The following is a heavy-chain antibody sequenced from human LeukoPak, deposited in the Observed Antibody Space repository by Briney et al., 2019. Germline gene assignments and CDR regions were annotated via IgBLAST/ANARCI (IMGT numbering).Heavy chain of an antibody. CDR2: IYTSGSN. CDR1: GGSISSYY. CDR3: ARDIGTSQYYYMDV. D-gene: IGHD2-2*01. V-gene: IGHV4-4*07. Sequence: PSETLSLTCTVSGGSISSYYWSWIRQPAGKGLEWIGRIYTSGSNNYNPSLKSRVTMSVDTSKNQFSLKLSSVTAADTAVYYCARDIGTSQYYYMDVWGKGTTVTVSS. J-gene: IGHJ6*03.